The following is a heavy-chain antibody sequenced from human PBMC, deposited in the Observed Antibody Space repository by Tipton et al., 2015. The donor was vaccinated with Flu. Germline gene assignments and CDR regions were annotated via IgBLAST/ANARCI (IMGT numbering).Heavy chain of an antibody. Sequence: TLSLTCAVYGGSFSGYYWSWIRQPPGKELEWIGEINHSGSTNYNPSLKSRVTISVDTSKNQFSLKLSSVTAADTAVYYCARRITMIVVAPSLKVSSWFDPWGQGTLVTVSS. CDR1: GGSFSGYY. CDR3: ARRITMIVVAPSLKVSSWFDP. D-gene: IGHD3-22*01. V-gene: IGHV4-34*01. J-gene: IGHJ5*02. CDR2: INHSGST.